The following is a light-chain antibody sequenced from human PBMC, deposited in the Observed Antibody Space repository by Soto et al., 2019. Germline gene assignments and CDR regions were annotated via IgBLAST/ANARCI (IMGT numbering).Light chain of an antibody. CDR3: QQHNSFSIT. V-gene: IGKV3-20*01. J-gene: IGKJ5*01. Sequence: ESVLTQSPGTLSLSPGERATLSCRASQHIRSNYLAWYQHKPGQAPRLLIYGASSRATGIPDRFSGSGSGTEFTLTINSLQADDFATYYCQQHNSFSITFGQGTRLEIK. CDR1: QHIRSNY. CDR2: GAS.